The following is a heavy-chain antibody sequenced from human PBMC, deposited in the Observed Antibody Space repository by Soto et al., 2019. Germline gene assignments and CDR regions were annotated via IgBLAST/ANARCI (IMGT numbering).Heavy chain of an antibody. CDR1: GFTFSSYN. J-gene: IGHJ5*02. Sequence: GGSLRLSCAASGFTFSSYNMNWVRQAPGKGLEWVSSISSSSTYIYYADSVKGRFTISRDNAKNSLYPQMNSLRAEDTAVYYCARETTYDIVTASYGNWFDPWGQGTLVTVSS. CDR2: ISSSSTYI. V-gene: IGHV3-21*01. D-gene: IGHD3-9*01. CDR3: ARETTYDIVTASYGNWFDP.